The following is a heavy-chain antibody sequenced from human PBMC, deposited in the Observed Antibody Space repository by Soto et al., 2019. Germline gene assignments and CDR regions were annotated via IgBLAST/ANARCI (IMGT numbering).Heavy chain of an antibody. CDR1: GYSFTSDW. J-gene: IGHJ6*02. CDR2: IYPGDSDT. CDR3: ARDHYYDSSGYLRVGMDV. V-gene: IGHV5-51*01. Sequence: PGESLKISCKGSGYSFTSDWIGWVRQMPGKGLEWMGIIYPGDSDTRYSPSFQGQVTISADKSISTAYLQWSSLKASDTAMYYCARDHYYDSSGYLRVGMDVWGQGTTVTVSS. D-gene: IGHD3-22*01.